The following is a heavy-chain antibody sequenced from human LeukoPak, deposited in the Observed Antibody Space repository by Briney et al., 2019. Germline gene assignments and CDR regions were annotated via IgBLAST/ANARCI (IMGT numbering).Heavy chain of an antibody. CDR1: GGTFSSYA. J-gene: IGHJ4*02. CDR3: ARDRGYYDSSGYYSG. Sequence: GASVKVSCKASGGTFSSYAISWVRQAPGRGLEWMGGIIPIFGTANYAQKFQGRVTITADESTSTAYMELSSLRSEDTAVYHCARDRGYYDSSGYYSGWGQGTLVTVSS. CDR2: IIPIFGTA. D-gene: IGHD3-22*01. V-gene: IGHV1-69*13.